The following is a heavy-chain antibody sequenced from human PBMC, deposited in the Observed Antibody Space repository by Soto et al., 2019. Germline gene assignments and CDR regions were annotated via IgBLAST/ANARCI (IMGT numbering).Heavy chain of an antibody. D-gene: IGHD6-13*01. Sequence: GASVKVSCKASGGTFSSYAISWVRQAPGQGLEWMGGIIPIFGTANYAQKFQGRVTITADESTSTAYMELSSLRSEDTAVYYCARVSRAAANLGVGPMDVWGQGTTVTVSS. J-gene: IGHJ6*02. CDR3: ARVSRAAANLGVGPMDV. CDR1: GGTFSSYA. CDR2: IIPIFGTA. V-gene: IGHV1-69*13.